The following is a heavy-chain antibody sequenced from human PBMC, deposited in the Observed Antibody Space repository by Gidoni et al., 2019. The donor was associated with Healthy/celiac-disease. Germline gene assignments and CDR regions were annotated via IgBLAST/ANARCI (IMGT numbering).Heavy chain of an antibody. CDR2: INHSGSP. J-gene: IGHJ5*02. D-gene: IGHD6-19*01. CDR1: GGSFSGYY. V-gene: IGHV4-34*01. Sequence: QVPLQQWGAGLLKPSETLSLTCAVYGGSFSGYYWSWVRPPPGKGMEWLGEINHSGSPNYNPSLKSRVTISVDTSKNQFSLKLSSVTAADTAVYYCASLIAVAGTLWFDPWGQGTLVTVSS. CDR3: ASLIAVAGTLWFDP.